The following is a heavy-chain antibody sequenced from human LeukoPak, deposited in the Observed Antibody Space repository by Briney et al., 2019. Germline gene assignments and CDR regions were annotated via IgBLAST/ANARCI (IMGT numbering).Heavy chain of an antibody. Sequence: GGSLRLSCAASGFTFSSAWMSWVRQASGTGLEWVGRIKSKSDGGTTDYAAPVRGRFTISRDDSKSTVYLQMDSLKIGDTAVYYCTTVASWGQGTLVTVSS. CDR1: GFTFSSAW. J-gene: IGHJ4*02. CDR3: TTVAS. V-gene: IGHV3-15*01. CDR2: IKSKSDGGTT.